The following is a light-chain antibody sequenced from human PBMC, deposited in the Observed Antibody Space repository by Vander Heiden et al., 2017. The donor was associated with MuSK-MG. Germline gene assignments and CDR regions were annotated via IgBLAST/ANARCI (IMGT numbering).Light chain of an antibody. V-gene: IGLV2-14*03. CDR1: SSDVGGYNY. Sequence: QSALTQPASVSGSPGQSIPISGTGTSSDVGGYNYVSWYQQHPGKAPKLMIYDVRNRPSGVSNRFSGSKSGNTASLTISGLQAEDEAEYYCSSYTSSSSPLVFGGGTKLTVL. CDR2: DVR. J-gene: IGLJ3*02. CDR3: SSYTSSSSPLV.